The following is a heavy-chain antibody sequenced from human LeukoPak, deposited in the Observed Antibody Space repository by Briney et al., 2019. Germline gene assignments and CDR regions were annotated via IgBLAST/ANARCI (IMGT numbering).Heavy chain of an antibody. Sequence: GRSLRLSCAASGFTFDDYAMHWVRQAPGKGLEWVSGISWNSGSIGYADSVKGRFTISRDNSKNTLYLQMNSLRAEDTAVYYCATAQDWGQGTLVTVSS. CDR1: GFTFDDYA. CDR2: ISWNSGSI. J-gene: IGHJ4*02. V-gene: IGHV3-9*01. CDR3: ATAQD.